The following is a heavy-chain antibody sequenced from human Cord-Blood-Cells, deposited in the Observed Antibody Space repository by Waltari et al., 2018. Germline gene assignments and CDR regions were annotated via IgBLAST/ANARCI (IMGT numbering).Heavy chain of an antibody. CDR3: ARAVGMSRNYFDY. CDR2: IYYSGSN. D-gene: IGHD2-21*01. V-gene: IGHV4-59*01. Sequence: QVQLQESGPGLVKPSETLSLTCTVSGGSISSYYWSWIRQPPGKGLEWIGYIYYSGSNNDNPSLKSRVTISVDTSKNQFSLKLSSVTAADTAVYYCARAVGMSRNYFDYWGQGTLVTVSS. J-gene: IGHJ4*02. CDR1: GGSISSYY.